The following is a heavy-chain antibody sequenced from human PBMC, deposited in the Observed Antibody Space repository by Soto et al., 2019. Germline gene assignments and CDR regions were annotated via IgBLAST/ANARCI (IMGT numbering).Heavy chain of an antibody. D-gene: IGHD3-9*01. V-gene: IGHV3-48*01. CDR2: ISSSSSSI. CDR1: GFTFSSYS. CDR3: AKDVHYDIVTGIEYFHH. Sequence: PGGSLRLSCAASGFTFSSYSMNWVRQAPGKGLEWVSYISSSSSSINYADSVKGRFTISRDNSKNTLFLQMSSLRAEDTAVYYCAKDVHYDIVTGIEYFHHWAQGTLVTVSS. J-gene: IGHJ1*01.